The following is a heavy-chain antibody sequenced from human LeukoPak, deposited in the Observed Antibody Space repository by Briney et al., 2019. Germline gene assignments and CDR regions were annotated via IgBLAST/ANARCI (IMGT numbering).Heavy chain of an antibody. Sequence: GGSLRLSCAASGFAFSSYSMNWVRQAPGKGLEWVSYISSSSSTIYYADSVKGRFTISRDNAKNSLYLQMNSLRAEDTAVYYCAAGYSSGRKGGEAWFDYWGQGTLVTVSS. V-gene: IGHV3-48*01. D-gene: IGHD6-19*01. CDR1: GFAFSSYS. J-gene: IGHJ4*02. CDR2: ISSSSSTI. CDR3: AAGYSSGRKGGEAWFDY.